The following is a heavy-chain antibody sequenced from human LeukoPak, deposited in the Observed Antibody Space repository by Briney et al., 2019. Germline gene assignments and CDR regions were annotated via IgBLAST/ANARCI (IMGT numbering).Heavy chain of an antibody. CDR3: ARYPQPDAFDI. Sequence: GGSLRLSCVASGFIFRNYAMSWVRQAPGEGLEWVSGISDNGGGTYYADSVQGRFTISRDNSKSTLCLQMNSLRAEDTAVYYCARYPQPDAFDIWGQGTMVTVSS. D-gene: IGHD1-14*01. CDR1: GFIFRNYA. CDR2: ISDNGGGT. V-gene: IGHV3-23*01. J-gene: IGHJ3*02.